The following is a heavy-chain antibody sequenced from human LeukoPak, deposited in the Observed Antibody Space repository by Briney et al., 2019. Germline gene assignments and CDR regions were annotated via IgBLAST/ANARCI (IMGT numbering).Heavy chain of an antibody. V-gene: IGHV3-64*01. Sequence: GGSLRLSCEASGFSFSSYAMHWVRQAPGKGLEYVSAITTDGGSTCYANSVKGRFTISRDNSKNTLYLQMGSLRAEDMAVYYCARGKGIYCGGDCSALDYWGQGTLVTVSS. CDR2: ITTDGGST. J-gene: IGHJ4*02. D-gene: IGHD2-21*02. CDR1: GFSFSSYA. CDR3: ARGKGIYCGGDCSALDY.